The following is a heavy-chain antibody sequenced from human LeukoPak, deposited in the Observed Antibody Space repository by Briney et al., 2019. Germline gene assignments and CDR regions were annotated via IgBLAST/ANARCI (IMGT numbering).Heavy chain of an antibody. Sequence: SETLSLTCTVSGGSISSSSYYWGWIRQPPGKGPEWIGSIYYSGSTYYNPSLKSRVTISVDTSKNQFSLKLSSVTAADTAVYYCARDPRGEGPDYWAREPWSPSPQ. CDR2: IYYSGST. CDR1: GGSISSSSYY. D-gene: IGHD3-10*01. J-gene: IGHJ4*02. CDR3: ARDPRGEGPDY. V-gene: IGHV4-39*07.